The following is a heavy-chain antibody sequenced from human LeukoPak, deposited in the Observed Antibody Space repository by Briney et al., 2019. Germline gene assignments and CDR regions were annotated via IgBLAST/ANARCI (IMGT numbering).Heavy chain of an antibody. CDR2: INSDGSIT. Sequence: GGSLRLSCAASGFTFSSYWMHWVRQAPGKGLVWVSRINSDGSITTYADSVRGRFTISRDNAKSTLYLQMDSLRAEDTAVYYCASSTQISKYADYWGQGALVTVSS. CDR1: GFTFSSYW. J-gene: IGHJ4*02. V-gene: IGHV3-74*01. D-gene: IGHD2-2*01. CDR3: ASSTQISKYADY.